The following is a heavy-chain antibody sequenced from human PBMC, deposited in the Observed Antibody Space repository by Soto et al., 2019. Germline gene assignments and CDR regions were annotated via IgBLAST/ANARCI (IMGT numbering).Heavy chain of an antibody. D-gene: IGHD3-10*01. CDR2: ISASSSYM. CDR3: TRDLGVTNWFDL. CDR1: GFAFSTYT. J-gene: IGHJ5*02. Sequence: EMQLVESGGGRVKPGEALRLSCAASGFAFSTYTMNWVRQSPGRGLEWVSSISASSSYMYYADSVQGRFTVSRDNPKKSLFLQMDNLRVEDTAVYYCTRDLGVTNWFDLWGQGILVTVSP. V-gene: IGHV3-21*02.